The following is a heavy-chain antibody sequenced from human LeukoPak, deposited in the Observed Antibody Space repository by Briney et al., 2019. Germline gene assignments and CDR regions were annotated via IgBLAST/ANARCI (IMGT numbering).Heavy chain of an antibody. J-gene: IGHJ2*01. CDR1: GASISDYY. CDR2: VLFSGSH. V-gene: IGHV4-59*01. Sequence: SETLSLTCNISGASISDYYWGWVRQSPVKGLEWIASVLFSGSHHYSPSLRSRVAVSVDTSKNQFSLNLASVTTADTAVYYCAKTGRRGYFDLWGRGTLVSVSS. D-gene: IGHD1-14*01. CDR3: AKTGRRGYFDL.